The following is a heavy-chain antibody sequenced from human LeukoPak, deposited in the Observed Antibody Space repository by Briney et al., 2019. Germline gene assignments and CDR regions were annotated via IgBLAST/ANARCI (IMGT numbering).Heavy chain of an antibody. D-gene: IGHD5-24*01. V-gene: IGHV1-8*01. Sequence: GASVKVSCKASGYTFTSYDINWVRQATGQGLEWMGWMNPNSGNTGYVQKFQGRLTMTRDTSISTAYMELSSLRSEDTAVYYCARSEMATRDFDFWGQGTLVTVSS. CDR1: GYTFTSYD. J-gene: IGHJ4*02. CDR3: ARSEMATRDFDF. CDR2: MNPNSGNT.